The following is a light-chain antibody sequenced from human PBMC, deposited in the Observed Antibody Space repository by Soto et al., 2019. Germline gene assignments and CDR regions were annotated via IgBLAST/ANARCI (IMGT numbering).Light chain of an antibody. J-gene: IGKJ5*01. Sequence: EIVMTQSPATLSVSPGERATLSCRASQTVSSSLAWYQQKPGQAPRLLIYGASTRATGIPARFSGSGSGTEFTLTISSLQSEDFAVYYCQQYNAWPPITFGQGTRLEIX. CDR2: GAS. CDR1: QTVSSS. CDR3: QQYNAWPPIT. V-gene: IGKV3-15*01.